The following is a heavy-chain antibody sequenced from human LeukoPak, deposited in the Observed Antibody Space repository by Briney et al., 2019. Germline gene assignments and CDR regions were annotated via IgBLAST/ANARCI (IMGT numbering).Heavy chain of an antibody. CDR1: GDLLSNYY. D-gene: IGHD3-22*01. J-gene: IGHJ4*02. Sequence: SETLSLTCTVSGDLLSNYYWSWIRQPPGKGLEWIGYINYSGNTNYNPSLKSRVTISVDTSKNQFSLKLSSVTAADTAVYYCARRGYFDYWGQGTLVTVAS. CDR3: ARRGYFDY. CDR2: INYSGNT. V-gene: IGHV4-59*08.